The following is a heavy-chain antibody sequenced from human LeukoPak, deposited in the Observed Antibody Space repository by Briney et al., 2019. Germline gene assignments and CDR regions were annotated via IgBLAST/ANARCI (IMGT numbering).Heavy chain of an antibody. CDR1: GFRFSSYG. CDR3: ATGGDCPRY. D-gene: IGHD2-21*02. V-gene: IGHV3-23*01. CDR2: INGNGVNT. J-gene: IGHJ4*02. Sequence: GGSLRLSCAASGFRFSSYGMSWVRQTARKGLEWVSAINGNGVNTYYADSVRGRFTISRDNSKNTLYLQMNSLRAEDTAVYYCATGGDCPRYWGQGTLVTVSS.